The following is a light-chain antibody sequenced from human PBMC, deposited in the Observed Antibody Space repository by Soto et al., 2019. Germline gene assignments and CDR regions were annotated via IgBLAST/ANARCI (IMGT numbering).Light chain of an antibody. V-gene: IGKV1-9*01. CDR1: QGISSY. Sequence: DIQMTQSPSSVSASVGDRVTITCRASQGISSYLTWYQQKPGKAPKVLIYVASTLQSGVPSRFSGSGSGTDFTLTISSLQPEDSATYYCQQLNSFPITFGQGTRLEIK. CDR2: VAS. J-gene: IGKJ5*01. CDR3: QQLNSFPIT.